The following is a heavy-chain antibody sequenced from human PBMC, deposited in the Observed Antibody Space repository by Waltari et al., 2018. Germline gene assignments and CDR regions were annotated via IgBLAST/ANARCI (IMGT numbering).Heavy chain of an antibody. Sequence: QVQLVESGGGVVQPGRSLRLSCAASGFTLSSYAMHWVRQAPGKGLEWVAVISYDGSNKYYADSVKGRFTISRDNSKNTLYLQMNSLRAEDTAVYYCARAPTVTTWTDYWGQGTLVTVSS. V-gene: IGHV3-30-3*01. CDR1: GFTLSSYA. J-gene: IGHJ4*02. D-gene: IGHD4-17*01. CDR3: ARAPTVTTWTDY. CDR2: ISYDGSNK.